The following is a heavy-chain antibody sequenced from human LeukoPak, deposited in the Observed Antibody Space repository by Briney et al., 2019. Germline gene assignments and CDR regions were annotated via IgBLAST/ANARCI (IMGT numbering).Heavy chain of an antibody. CDR3: ARSWLNQPYNWFDP. CDR2: IYIGGST. CDR1: GVSTSSYY. J-gene: IGHJ5*02. V-gene: IGHV4-4*07. Sequence: SETLSLTCSVSGVSTSSYYWSWIRQPAGKGLEWIGRIYIGGSTNYNPSLKSRVTMSVDTSKNQFSLRLSSVTAADTAVYYCARSWLNQPYNWFDPWGQGTLVTVSS. D-gene: IGHD3-22*01.